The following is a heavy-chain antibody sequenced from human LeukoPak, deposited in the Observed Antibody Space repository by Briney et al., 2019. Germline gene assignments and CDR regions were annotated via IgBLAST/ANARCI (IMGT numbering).Heavy chain of an antibody. CDR2: ISWNSGST. V-gene: IGHV3-9*01. CDR3: AKVWVGYCSSTSCYFDY. Sequence: PGRSLRLSCAASGFTFDDYAMHWVRQAPGKGLEWVSGISWNSGSTYYADSVKGRFTISRDNSKNTLYLQMNSLRAEDTAVYYCAKVWVGYCSSTSCYFDYWGQGTLVTVSS. CDR1: GFTFDDYA. D-gene: IGHD2-2*01. J-gene: IGHJ4*02.